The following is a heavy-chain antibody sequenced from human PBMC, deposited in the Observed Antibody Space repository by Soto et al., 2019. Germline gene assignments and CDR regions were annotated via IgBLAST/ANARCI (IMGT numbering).Heavy chain of an antibody. V-gene: IGHV4-61*01. J-gene: IGHJ5*02. CDR3: TRVRRYNWFHP. Sequence: SETLSLTCTVSGGSVNDDLYYWGWIRQPPGKGLEWIAYIYHSGSANYNPSLKSRVTISADTSKNEFSLNLRSVTAADTAVYYCTRVRRYNWFHPWGQGTMVTVYS. CDR2: IYHSGSA. CDR1: GGSVNDDLYY.